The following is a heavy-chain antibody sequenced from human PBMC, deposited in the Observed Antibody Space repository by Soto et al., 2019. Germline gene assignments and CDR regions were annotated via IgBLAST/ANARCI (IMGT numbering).Heavy chain of an antibody. CDR1: GYTFTSYG. CDR2: ISAYNGNT. D-gene: IGHD6-19*01. V-gene: IGHV1-18*01. Sequence: ASVKVSCKASGYTFTSYGISWVRQAPGQGLEWMGWISAYNGNTNYAQKLQGRVTMTTDTSTSTAYMELRSLRSDDTAVYYCARSKQWLVPDAFVIWGQGTIFTVSS. CDR3: ARSKQWLVPDAFVI. J-gene: IGHJ3*02.